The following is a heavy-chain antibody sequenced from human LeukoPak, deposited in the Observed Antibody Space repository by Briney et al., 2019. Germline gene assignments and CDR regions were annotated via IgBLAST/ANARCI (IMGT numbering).Heavy chain of an antibody. Sequence: ASVKVSCKASGGTFSSYAISWVRQAPGQGLEWMGGIIPIFGTANYAQKFQGRVTITADESTSTAYMELSSLRSEDTAVYYCATDRYYYDILTGAHLPKTYFAYWGQGTLVTVSS. D-gene: IGHD3-9*01. J-gene: IGHJ4*02. CDR1: GGTFSSYA. V-gene: IGHV1-69*13. CDR3: ATDRYYYDILTGAHLPKTYFAY. CDR2: IIPIFGTA.